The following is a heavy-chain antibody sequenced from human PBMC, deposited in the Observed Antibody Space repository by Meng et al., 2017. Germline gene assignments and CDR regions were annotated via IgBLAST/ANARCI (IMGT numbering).Heavy chain of an antibody. CDR1: GYTFTSYG. J-gene: IGHJ4*02. CDR2: ISAYNGNT. CDR3: ARGGIAVAIDY. V-gene: IGHV1-18*01. D-gene: IGHD6-19*01. Sequence: QVHLGKSWAGVKDPGDSVKVSCKASGYTFTSYGIRWVRQAPGQGLEWMGWISAYNGNTNYAQKLQGRVTMTTDTSTSTAYMELRSLRSDDTAVYYCARGGIAVAIDYWGQGTLVTVSS.